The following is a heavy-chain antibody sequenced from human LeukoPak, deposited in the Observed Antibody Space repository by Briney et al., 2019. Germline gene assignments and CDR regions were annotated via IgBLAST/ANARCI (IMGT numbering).Heavy chain of an antibody. Sequence: SETLSLTCTVSGGSISSYYWSWIRQPPGKGLEWIGYIYYSGSTNHNPSLKSRVTISVDTSKNQFSLKLSSVTAADTAVYYCARDPGYSYGHGWWFDPWGQGTLVTVSS. J-gene: IGHJ5*02. CDR1: GGSISSYY. V-gene: IGHV4-59*01. CDR2: IYYSGST. CDR3: ARDPGYSYGHGWWFDP. D-gene: IGHD5-18*01.